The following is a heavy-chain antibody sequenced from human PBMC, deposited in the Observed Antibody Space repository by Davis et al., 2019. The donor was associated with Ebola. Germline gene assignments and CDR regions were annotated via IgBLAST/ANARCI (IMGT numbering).Heavy chain of an antibody. CDR3: AKDSGYDSVNSDWGTNFDY. CDR2: TYYNSKWIN. D-gene: IGHD5-12*01. CDR1: GDSVSSGSVA. V-gene: IGHV6-1*01. J-gene: IGHJ4*02. Sequence: HSQTLSLTCDISGDSVSSGSVAWNWIRQSPSRALEWLGRTYYNSKWINDYAVSVKSRISINPDTSKNQFSLQLNSVTPEDTALYYCAKDSGYDSVNSDWGTNFDYWGQGTLVTVSS.